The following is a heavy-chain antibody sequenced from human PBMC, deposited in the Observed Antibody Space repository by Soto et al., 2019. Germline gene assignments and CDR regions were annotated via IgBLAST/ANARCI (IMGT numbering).Heavy chain of an antibody. J-gene: IGHJ6*02. CDR2: IWYDGSNK. D-gene: IGHD3-10*01. Sequence: QVQLVESGGGVVQPGRSLRLSCAASGFTFSSYGMHWVRQAPGKGLEWVAVIWYDGSNKYYADSVKGRFTISRDNSKNTLYLLMNSLRAEDTAVYYCARNSGLLWFGELPYGMDVWGQGTTVTVTS. CDR1: GFTFSSYG. V-gene: IGHV3-33*01. CDR3: ARNSGLLWFGELPYGMDV.